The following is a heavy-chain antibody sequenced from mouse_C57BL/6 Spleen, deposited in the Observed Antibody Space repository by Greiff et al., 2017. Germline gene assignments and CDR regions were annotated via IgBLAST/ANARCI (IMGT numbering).Heavy chain of an antibody. V-gene: IGHV1-76*01. CDR3: ARGLGLDY. CDR2: IYPGSGNT. CDR1: GYTFTDYY. Sequence: VKLQESGAELVRPGASVKLSCKASGYTFTDYYINWVKQRPGQGLEWIARIYPGSGNTYYNEKFKGKATLTAEKSSSTAYMQLSSLTSEDSAVYFCARGLGLDYWGQGTTLTVSS. J-gene: IGHJ2*01. D-gene: IGHD3-3*01.